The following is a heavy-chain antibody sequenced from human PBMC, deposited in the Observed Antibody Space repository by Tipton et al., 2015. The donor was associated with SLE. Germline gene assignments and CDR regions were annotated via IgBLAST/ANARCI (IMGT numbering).Heavy chain of an antibody. J-gene: IGHJ3*02. CDR3: ARDLTRGGGAFDI. CDR2: IYHSGST. D-gene: IGHD3-9*01. Sequence: TLSLTCAVSGGSISSSNWWSWVRQPPGKGLEWIGEIYHSGSTNYNPSLKSRVTISVDKSKNQFSLKVSSVTAADTAVYYCARDLTRGGGAFDIWGQGTMVTVSS. CDR1: GGSISSSNW. V-gene: IGHV4-4*02.